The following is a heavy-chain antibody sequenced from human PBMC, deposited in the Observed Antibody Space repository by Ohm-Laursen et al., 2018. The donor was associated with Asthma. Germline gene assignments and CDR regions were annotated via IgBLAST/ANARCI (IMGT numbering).Heavy chain of an antibody. CDR1: GFTFSSYA. Sequence: SLRLSCSASGFTFSSYAMSWVRQAPGKGLEWVSAISGSGGSTYYADSVKGRFTISRDNSKNTLYPQMNSLRAEDTAVYYCAKPPIAAAGNFDYWGQGTLVTVSS. CDR3: AKPPIAAAGNFDY. D-gene: IGHD6-13*01. J-gene: IGHJ4*02. CDR2: ISGSGGST. V-gene: IGHV3-23*01.